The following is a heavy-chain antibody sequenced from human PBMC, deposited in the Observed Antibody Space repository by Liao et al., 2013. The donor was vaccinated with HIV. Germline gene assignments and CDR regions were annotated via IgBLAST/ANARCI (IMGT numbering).Heavy chain of an antibody. V-gene: IGHV4-39*01. CDR2: IYYSGST. CDR3: ARMADGIAPTGPLLYFDS. Sequence: QLQLQESGPGLVKPSETLSLTCTVSGGSISSNGYYWGWIRQPPGKGLEWIGSIYYSGSTYYNPSLKSRVTISVDTSKNQFSLKLRSVTAADTAVYYCARMADGIAPTGPLLYFDSWGQGNLVTVSS. CDR1: GGSISSNGYY. J-gene: IGHJ4*02. D-gene: IGHD1-1*01.